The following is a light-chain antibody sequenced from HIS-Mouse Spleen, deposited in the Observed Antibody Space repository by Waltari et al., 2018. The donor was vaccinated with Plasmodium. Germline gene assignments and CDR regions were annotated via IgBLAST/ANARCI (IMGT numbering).Light chain of an antibody. J-gene: IGLJ3*02. CDR2: EVS. CDR3: SSYTSSSTLV. V-gene: IGLV2-14*01. Sequence: QSALTPPASVSGSPGPSIPIPCTGTRSDVGGYNYVSWYQQHPGKAPKLMIYEVSNRPSGVSNRFSGSKSGNTASLTISGLQAEDEADYYCSSYTSSSTLVFGGGTKLTVL. CDR1: RSDVGGYNY.